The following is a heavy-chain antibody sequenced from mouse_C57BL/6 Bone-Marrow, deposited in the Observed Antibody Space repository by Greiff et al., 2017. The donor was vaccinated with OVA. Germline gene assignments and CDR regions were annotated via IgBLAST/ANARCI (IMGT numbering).Heavy chain of an antibody. Sequence: EVQGVESGPGMVKPSQSLSLTCTVTGYSITSGYDWHWIRHFPGNKLEWMGYISYSGSTNYNPSLKSRISITHDTSKNHFFLKLNSVTTEDTATYYCARDDYGSSLFAYWGQGTLVTVSA. CDR1: GYSITSGYD. D-gene: IGHD1-1*01. CDR2: ISYSGST. V-gene: IGHV3-1*01. CDR3: ARDDYGSSLFAY. J-gene: IGHJ3*01.